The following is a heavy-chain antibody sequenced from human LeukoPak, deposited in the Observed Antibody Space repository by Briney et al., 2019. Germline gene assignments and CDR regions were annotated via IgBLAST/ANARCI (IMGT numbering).Heavy chain of an antibody. V-gene: IGHV1-18*01. J-gene: IGHJ6*03. CDR2: ICPYTTKT. CDR1: GYTLISYG. CDR3: AREGGVGPTAPPDYYSYQMDV. Sequence: ASVKVSCKAPGYTLISYGITWVRQAPGQGLEWMGWICPYTTKTNYAQSLQGRVTMTTDTSTSTAYMELRSLRSDDTAVYYCAREGGVGPTAPPDYYSYQMDVWGKGTTVTVSS. D-gene: IGHD1-26*01.